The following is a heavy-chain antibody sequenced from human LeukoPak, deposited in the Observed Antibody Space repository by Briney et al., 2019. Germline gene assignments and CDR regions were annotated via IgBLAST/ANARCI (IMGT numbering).Heavy chain of an antibody. CDR2: MNQDGSEK. J-gene: IGHJ4*02. CDR1: GFKFSSYW. Sequence: GGSLRLSCAASGFKFSSYWMAWVRQTPGKGLEWVANMNQDGSEKYYVDSLKGRFTMSRDNAKNSLYLEMSSLRVEDTAVYYCARWNSPGTNFDYWGQGTLVTVSS. D-gene: IGHD1-7*01. CDR3: ARWNSPGTNFDY. V-gene: IGHV3-7*01.